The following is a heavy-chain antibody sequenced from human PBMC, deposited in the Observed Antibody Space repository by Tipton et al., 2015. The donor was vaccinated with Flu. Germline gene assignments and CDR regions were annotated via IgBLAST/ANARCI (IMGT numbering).Heavy chain of an antibody. Sequence: TLSLTCTVSGGSISSYYWSWIRQPPGKGLEWIGYIYCSGSTNYNPSLKSRVTISVDTSKNQFSLKLSSVTAADTAVYYCARYPTVVTPFYWYFDLWGRGTLVTASS. J-gene: IGHJ2*01. D-gene: IGHD4-23*01. CDR3: ARYPTVVTPFYWYFDL. CDR2: IYCSGST. CDR1: GGSISSYY. V-gene: IGHV4-59*01.